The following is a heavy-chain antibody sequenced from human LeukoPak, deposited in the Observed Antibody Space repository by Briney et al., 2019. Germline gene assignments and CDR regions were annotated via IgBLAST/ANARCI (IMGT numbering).Heavy chain of an antibody. CDR3: AKGGYYDSSGYYSD. D-gene: IGHD3-22*01. J-gene: IGHJ4*02. V-gene: IGHV3-23*01. CDR1: GFIFSTYA. Sequence: GGSLRLSCATSGFIFSTYALSWVRQAPGKGLEWVSAISGSGGSTYYADSVKGRFTISRDNSKNTLYLQMNSLRAEDTAVYYCAKGGYYDSSGYYSDWGQGTLVTVSS. CDR2: ISGSGGST.